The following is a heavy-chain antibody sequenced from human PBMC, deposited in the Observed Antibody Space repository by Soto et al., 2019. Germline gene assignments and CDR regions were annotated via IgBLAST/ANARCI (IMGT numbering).Heavy chain of an antibody. CDR3: ARGDGYSSSWYWFDP. J-gene: IGHJ5*02. Sequence: SETLSLTCTVSGGSISSYYWSWIRQPPGKGLEWIGYIYYSGSTNYNPSLKSRVTISVDTSKNQFSLKLSSVTAADTAVYYCARGDGYSSSWYWFDPWGQGTLVTVSS. V-gene: IGHV4-59*01. CDR1: GGSISSYY. CDR2: IYYSGST. D-gene: IGHD6-13*01.